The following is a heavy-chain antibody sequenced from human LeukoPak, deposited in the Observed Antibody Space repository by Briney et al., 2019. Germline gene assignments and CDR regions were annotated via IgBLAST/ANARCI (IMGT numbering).Heavy chain of an antibody. J-gene: IGHJ5*02. D-gene: IGHD1-1*01. V-gene: IGHV1-2*02. CDR1: GYTFTGYY. Sequence: ASVKVSCKASGYTFTGYYMHWVRQAPGQGLEWMGWINPNSGGTNYAQKFQGRVTMTRDTSISTAYMELSRLRSDDTAVYYCAREDDWTAGTPFPAPKEDNWFDPWGQGTLVTVSS. CDR2: INPNSGGT. CDR3: AREDDWTAGTPFPAPKEDNWFDP.